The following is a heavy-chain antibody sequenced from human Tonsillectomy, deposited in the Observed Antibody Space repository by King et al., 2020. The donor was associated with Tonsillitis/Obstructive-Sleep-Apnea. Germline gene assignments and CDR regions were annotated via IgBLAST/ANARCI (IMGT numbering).Heavy chain of an antibody. J-gene: IGHJ5*02. CDR1: GFIFSTYW. Sequence: VKLVESGGDLVHPGGSLRLSCAASGFIFSTYWMTWVRQAPGKGLEWVANIKPDGSEKYYVDSVKGRFTISRDNAKNFLFLQMNTLRADDTAVYYCARDIASWGQGTLVTVSS. D-gene: IGHD2-15*01. CDR2: IKPDGSEK. CDR3: ARDIAS. V-gene: IGHV3-7*03.